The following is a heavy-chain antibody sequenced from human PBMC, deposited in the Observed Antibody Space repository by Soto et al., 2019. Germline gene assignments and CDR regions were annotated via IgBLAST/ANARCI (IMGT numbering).Heavy chain of an antibody. CDR3: ARGWSSIVTMVRGVRYYFDY. CDR1: GVSFSSGDYY. CDR2: IYYSDNT. V-gene: IGHV4-30-4*01. Sequence: SETLSLTCTVSGVSFSSGDYYWSWIRQPPGKGLEWIGYIYYSDNTYSNPSLKSRVAISGDTSRNQFSLKLSSVTAADTAVYYCARGWSSIVTMVRGVRYYFDYWGQGTLVTVSS. J-gene: IGHJ4*02. D-gene: IGHD3-10*01.